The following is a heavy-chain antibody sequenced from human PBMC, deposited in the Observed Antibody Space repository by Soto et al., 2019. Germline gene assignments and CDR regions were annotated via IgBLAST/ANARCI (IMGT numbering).Heavy chain of an antibody. Sequence: QVQLVQSGAEVKKPGASVKVSCKAFGYTFTSYGISWVRQAPGQGLEWMGWISANNGNTNYAQKLQGRGTMTTDTPTSTAYLALRSRTSYDTAVYYSATDLRSYALDYRAQGTLVTVSS. CDR2: ISANNGNT. J-gene: IGHJ4*02. CDR1: GYTFTSYG. V-gene: IGHV1-18*01. D-gene: IGHD1-26*01. CDR3: ATDLRSYALDY.